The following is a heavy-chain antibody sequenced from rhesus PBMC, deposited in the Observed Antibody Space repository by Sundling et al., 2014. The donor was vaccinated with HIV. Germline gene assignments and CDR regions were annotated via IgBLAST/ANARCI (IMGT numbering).Heavy chain of an antibody. CDR1: GYSINSGYA. J-gene: IGHJ5-1*01. D-gene: IGHD3-3*01. CDR2: IGGSSGTS. Sequence: QVQLQESGPGLVKPSETLSLTCAVSGYSINSGYAWIWIRQPPGKGLEWIGYIGGSSGTSNYNPSLKSRVSISKDTSNNQFSLKLRSVTAADTAVYYCTRDSDYNVWTGHYQKGFDVWGPGVLVTVSS. V-gene: IGHV4-127*01. CDR3: TRDSDYNVWTGHYQKGFDV.